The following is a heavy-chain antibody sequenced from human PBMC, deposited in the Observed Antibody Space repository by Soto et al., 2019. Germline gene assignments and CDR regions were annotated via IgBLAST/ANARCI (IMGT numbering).Heavy chain of an antibody. V-gene: IGHV1-8*01. Sequence: QVKLVQSGAEVKKPGASVKVSCKASGYTFTSYDINWVRQATGQGLEWMGWMNPNSGNTGYAQKFRGRVTMTRNNTIITPYMELSSLRSEQTAVYYCARSTNHYGDRHWGQGTLVTVSS. CDR1: GYTFTSYD. J-gene: IGHJ4*02. D-gene: IGHD4-17*01. CDR2: MNPNSGNT. CDR3: ARSTNHYGDRH.